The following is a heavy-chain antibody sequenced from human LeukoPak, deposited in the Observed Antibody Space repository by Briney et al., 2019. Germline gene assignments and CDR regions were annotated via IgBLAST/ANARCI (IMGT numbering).Heavy chain of an antibody. J-gene: IGHJ4*02. CDR3: AKGTSWIQLWLPLDY. Sequence: PSETLSLTCAVSGGSISSSNWWSWVRQPPGKGLEWIGEIYHSGSTNYNPSLKSRVTISVDKSKNQFSLKLSSVTAADTAVYYCAKGTSWIQLWLPLDYWGQGTLVTVSS. V-gene: IGHV4-4*02. CDR1: GGSISSSNW. D-gene: IGHD5-18*01. CDR2: IYHSGST.